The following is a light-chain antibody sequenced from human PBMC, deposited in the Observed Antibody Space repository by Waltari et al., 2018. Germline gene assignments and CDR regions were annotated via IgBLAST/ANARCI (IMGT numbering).Light chain of an antibody. CDR2: GGS. Sequence: EIVMTQSPATLSVSPGERAIISCRASQRVTTNLAWYQQKPGQPPRLLIYGGSTRATDIPARFSGSGSGTEFTLTITSLQSEDFAVYYCHQYNDGPPFNFGQGTKLEIK. J-gene: IGKJ2*01. CDR3: HQYNDGPPFN. V-gene: IGKV3-15*01. CDR1: QRVTTN.